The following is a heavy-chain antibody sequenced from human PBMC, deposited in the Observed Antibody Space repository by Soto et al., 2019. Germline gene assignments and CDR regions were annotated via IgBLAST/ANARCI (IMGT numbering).Heavy chain of an antibody. Sequence: QVQLVQSGAAMKKPGSSVKVSCKASGGTFNYYALSWVRQASGQGLEWMGGIIPIFETTHYAQQLQGRVTITADESTRTAYMELSSLRSEDTAVYYCARGHRANYDDNTGYYFDYWGQGNLVAVSS. J-gene: IGHJ4*02. V-gene: IGHV1-69*01. D-gene: IGHD3-22*01. CDR1: GGTFNYYA. CDR2: IIPIFETT. CDR3: ARGHRANYDDNTGYYFDY.